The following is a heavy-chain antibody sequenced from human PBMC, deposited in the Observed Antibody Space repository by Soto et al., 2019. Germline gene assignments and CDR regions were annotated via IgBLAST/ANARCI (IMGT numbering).Heavy chain of an antibody. CDR2: ISVSGGST. CDR1: GFTFSSYA. D-gene: IGHD3-22*01. J-gene: IGHJ4*02. V-gene: IGHV3-23*01. CDR3: AKAAGSDYYPVDY. Sequence: HPGGSLRLSCAASGFTFSSYAMSWFRQAPGKGLEWVSSISVSGGSTYYADSVKGRFTISRDNSKSILFLHMNSLRAEATAVYYCAKAAGSDYYPVDYWGQGTLVTVSS.